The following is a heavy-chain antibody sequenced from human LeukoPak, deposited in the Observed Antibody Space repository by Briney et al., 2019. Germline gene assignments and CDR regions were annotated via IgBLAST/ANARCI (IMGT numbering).Heavy chain of an antibody. CDR3: ARDLAYSRLDY. D-gene: IGHD5-18*01. CDR1: VLTFSSSW. V-gene: IGHV3-7*01. J-gene: IGHJ4*02. Sequence: GGSLRLSCAVSVLTFSSSWMDWVRHAPGKGLEWVVSINPDGNKKYSADSVKGRFTISRDNAENSLYLQMNSLRVEDTAFYYCARDLAYSRLDYWGQGMLVTVSS. CDR2: INPDGNKK.